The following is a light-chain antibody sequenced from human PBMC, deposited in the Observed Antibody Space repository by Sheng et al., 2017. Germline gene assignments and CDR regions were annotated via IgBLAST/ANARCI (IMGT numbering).Light chain of an antibody. CDR3: SSDTSSNTEV. Sequence: QSALTQPASVSGSPGQSITISCTGTSSDLGGSNYVSWYQQYPGKAPKLLIFDVNYRPSGVSNRFSGSKSGRTASLIISGLQAEDEADYYCSSDTSSNTEVFGTGTKVNVL. V-gene: IGLV2-14*01. CDR1: SSDLGGSNY. CDR2: DVN. J-gene: IGLJ1*01.